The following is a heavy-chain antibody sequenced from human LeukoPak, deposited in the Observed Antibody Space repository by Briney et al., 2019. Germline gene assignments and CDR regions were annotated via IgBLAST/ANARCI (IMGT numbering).Heavy chain of an antibody. D-gene: IGHD6-19*01. CDR2: IYTGGTT. CDR3: ARDKLGSGYSSDFDY. J-gene: IGHJ4*02. V-gene: IGHV3-66*02. CDR1: GFSVSSNY. Sequence: GGSLRLSCAASGFSVSSNYMNWVRQAPGKGLEWVSAIYTGGTTYYADSVKGRFTISRDNSKNTLYLQMNSLRAEDTAVYYSARDKLGSGYSSDFDYWGQGTLVTVSS.